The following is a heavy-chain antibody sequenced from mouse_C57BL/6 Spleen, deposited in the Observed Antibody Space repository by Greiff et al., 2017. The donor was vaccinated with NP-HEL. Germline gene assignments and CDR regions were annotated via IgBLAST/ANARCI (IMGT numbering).Heavy chain of an antibody. D-gene: IGHD2-5*01. J-gene: IGHJ4*01. Sequence: QVQLQQSGPELVKPGASVKISCKASGYAFSSSWMNWVKQRPGKGLEWIGRIYPGDGATNYNGKFKGKATLTADKSSSTAYMQLSSLTSEDSAVYFCAREAYYSNFYYAMDYWGQGTSVTVSS. CDR1: GYAFSSSW. V-gene: IGHV1-82*01. CDR3: AREAYYSNFYYAMDY. CDR2: IYPGDGAT.